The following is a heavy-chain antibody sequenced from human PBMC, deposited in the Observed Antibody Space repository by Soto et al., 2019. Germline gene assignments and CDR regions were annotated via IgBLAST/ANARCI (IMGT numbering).Heavy chain of an antibody. CDR3: ALLEFTDDVVRDY. D-gene: IGHD3-10*01. J-gene: IGHJ4*01. V-gene: IGHV1-69*01. CDR1: GGPLSTYG. Sequence: QVQLVQSGAEVKKPASSVRVSCKASGGPLSTYGISWVRQAPGQGLEYMGGISPVVGTTNYAQRFQGRLTITADESASTTYMELSSLISADTATYYCALLEFTDDVVRDYWGHGTLVTVSS. CDR2: ISPVVGTT.